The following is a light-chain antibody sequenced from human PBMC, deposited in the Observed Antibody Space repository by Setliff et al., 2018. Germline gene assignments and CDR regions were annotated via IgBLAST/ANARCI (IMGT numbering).Light chain of an antibody. J-gene: IGLJ1*01. CDR3: SSYAGGDIDV. V-gene: IGLV2-8*01. Sequence: QSALAQPPSASGSPGQSVTISCTGTSSDVGTYKLVSWFQKHPGKGPKLVIYEVNRRPSGVPDRFSGSKSGNTASLTVSGLQAEDEADYYCSSYAGGDIDVFGTGTKGTV. CDR1: SSDVGTYKL. CDR2: EVN.